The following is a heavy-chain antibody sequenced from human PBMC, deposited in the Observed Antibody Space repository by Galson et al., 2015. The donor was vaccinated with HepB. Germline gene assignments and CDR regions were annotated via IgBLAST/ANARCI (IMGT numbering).Heavy chain of an antibody. J-gene: IGHJ4*02. CDR2: IYYSGGT. Sequence: LSLTCSVSGGSISSGDYYWTWIRQPPGKGLEGIVFIYYSGGTYYNPSLKSRITISVDTSKNHLSLKLSSVTAAGTAVYYCARVRVTDVAIDYWGQGTLVTVSS. D-gene: IGHD2-21*01. CDR1: GGSISSGDYY. V-gene: IGHV4-30-4*08. CDR3: ARVRVTDVAIDY.